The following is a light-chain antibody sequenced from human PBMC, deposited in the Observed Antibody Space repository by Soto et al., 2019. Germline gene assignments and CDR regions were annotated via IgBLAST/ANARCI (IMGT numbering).Light chain of an antibody. CDR3: QQYHNWPPS. CDR1: QSISSK. Sequence: EIVMTQSPATLSVSPGERATLSCRASQSISSKLVWYQQKPGQAPRLLIYGASARATGIPARFSGSGSGTEFTLTISSLQSEDFAVYYCQQYHNWPPSFGGGTKVDIK. J-gene: IGKJ4*01. V-gene: IGKV3-15*01. CDR2: GAS.